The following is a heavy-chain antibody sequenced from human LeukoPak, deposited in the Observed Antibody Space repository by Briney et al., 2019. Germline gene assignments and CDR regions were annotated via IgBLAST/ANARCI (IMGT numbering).Heavy chain of an antibody. CDR3: AKDPYCSSTSCYEASYYYYGMDV. Sequence: GGSLRLSCAASGFTFSSYAMSWVRQAPGKGLEWASAISGSGGSTYYADSVKGRFTISRDNSKNTLYLQMNSLRAEDTAVYYCAKDPYCSSTSCYEASYYYYGMDVWGQGTTVTVSS. J-gene: IGHJ6*02. CDR2: ISGSGGST. D-gene: IGHD2-2*01. V-gene: IGHV3-23*01. CDR1: GFTFSSYA.